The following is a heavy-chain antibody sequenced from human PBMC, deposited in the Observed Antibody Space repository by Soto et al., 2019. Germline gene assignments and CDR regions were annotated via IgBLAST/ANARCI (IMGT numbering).Heavy chain of an antibody. CDR1: GFTFSSYG. V-gene: IGHV3-30*18. CDR3: AKLGASYSSSWYVSYYYYYYYMDV. J-gene: IGHJ6*03. CDR2: FSYDGSNK. D-gene: IGHD6-13*01. Sequence: GGSLRVSCATSGFTFSSYGMHWVRQAPGKGLEWVAVFSYDGSNKYYADSVKGRFTISRDNSKNTLYLQMNSLRAEDTAVYYCAKLGASYSSSWYVSYYYYYYYMDVWGKGTTVTVSS.